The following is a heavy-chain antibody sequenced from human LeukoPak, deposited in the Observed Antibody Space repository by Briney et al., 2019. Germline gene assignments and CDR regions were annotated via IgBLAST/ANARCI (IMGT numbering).Heavy chain of an antibody. CDR1: GGSFSGYY. CDR3: AGYHAYGVTTPPLGY. V-gene: IGHV4-34*01. D-gene: IGHD4-17*01. J-gene: IGHJ4*02. Sequence: SETLSLTCAVYGGSFSGYYWSWIRQPPGKGLEWIGEINHSGSTYYNPSLKSRVTISVDTSKNQFSLKLSSVTAADTAVYYCAGYHAYGVTTPPLGYWGQGTLVTVSS. CDR2: INHSGST.